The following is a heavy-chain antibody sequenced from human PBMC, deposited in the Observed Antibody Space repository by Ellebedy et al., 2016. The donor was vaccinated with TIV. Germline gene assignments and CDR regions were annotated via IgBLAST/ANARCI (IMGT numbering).Heavy chain of an antibody. Sequence: SQTLSLTCAISGDSVSDSSTTWNWIRQYPSRALEWLGRAYYRSKRLNDYAVSVKGRISISPDTSKNQNSLQLASVTPEDPAVYYCARDPSRCWSCLDVWGQGTTVTVSS. CDR2: AYYRSKRLN. CDR1: GDSVSDSSTT. J-gene: IGHJ6*02. V-gene: IGHV6-1*01. CDR3: ARDPSRCWSCLDV. D-gene: IGHD3-3*01.